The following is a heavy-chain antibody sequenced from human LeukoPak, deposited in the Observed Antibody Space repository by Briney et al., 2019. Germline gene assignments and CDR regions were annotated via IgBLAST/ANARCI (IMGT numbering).Heavy chain of an antibody. CDR3: AGPHYYGSGSYPKDYYYGMDV. J-gene: IGHJ6*04. Sequence: SVKVSCKASGGTFSSYAISWVRQAPGQGLEWMGGIIPIFGTANYAQTFQGRVTITADESTSTAYMEMSSLRSEDTAVYYCAGPHYYGSGSYPKDYYYGMDVWGKGTTVTVSS. D-gene: IGHD3-10*01. V-gene: IGHV1-69*13. CDR2: IIPIFGTA. CDR1: GGTFSSYA.